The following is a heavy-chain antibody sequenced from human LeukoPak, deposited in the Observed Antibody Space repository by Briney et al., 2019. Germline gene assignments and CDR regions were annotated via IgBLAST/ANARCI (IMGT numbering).Heavy chain of an antibody. J-gene: IGHJ5*02. CDR3: ATHQGYSSGWYPGHRLDP. Sequence: GGSLRLSCATSGFPFSSYAMSWVRQAPGKGLEWVSSISGRADSTYYADSVEGRFTISRDSSKNTLHLEMNSLRGEDTAIYYCATHQGYSSGWYPGHRLDPWGQGTLVIVSS. CDR2: ISGRADST. D-gene: IGHD6-13*01. CDR1: GFPFSSYA. V-gene: IGHV3-23*01.